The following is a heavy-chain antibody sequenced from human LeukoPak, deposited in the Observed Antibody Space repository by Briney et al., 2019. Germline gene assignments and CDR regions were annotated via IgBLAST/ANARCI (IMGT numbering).Heavy chain of an antibody. CDR1: GYTFTSYG. CDR2: ISAYNGNT. Sequence: GASVKVSCKASGYTFTSYGISWVRQAPGQGLEWMGWISAYNGNTNYAQKLQGRVTMTTDTSTSTAYMELRSLRSDDTAVYYCARDAGIAVAGTLDYYYYYYMDVWGKGTTVTVSS. CDR3: ARDAGIAVAGTLDYYYYYYMDV. V-gene: IGHV1-18*01. J-gene: IGHJ6*03. D-gene: IGHD6-19*01.